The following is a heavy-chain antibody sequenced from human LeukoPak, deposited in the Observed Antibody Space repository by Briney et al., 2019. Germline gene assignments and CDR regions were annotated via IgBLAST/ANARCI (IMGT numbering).Heavy chain of an antibody. D-gene: IGHD3-3*01. Sequence: ASVTVSFTASGYTFTSYYMHWVRQAPGQGLEWMGIINPSGGSTSYAQKFQGRVTMTRDTSTSTVYMELSSLRSEDTAVYYCARSGLSLRFLEWPDAFDIWGQGTMVTVSS. CDR1: GYTFTSYY. CDR2: INPSGGST. CDR3: ARSGLSLRFLEWPDAFDI. J-gene: IGHJ3*02. V-gene: IGHV1-46*01.